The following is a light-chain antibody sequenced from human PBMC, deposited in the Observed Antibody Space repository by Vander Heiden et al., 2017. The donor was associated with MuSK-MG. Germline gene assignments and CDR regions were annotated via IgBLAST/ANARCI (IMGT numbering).Light chain of an antibody. CDR1: SSNIGSNY. V-gene: IGLV1-47*02. CDR2: SNN. J-gene: IGLJ3*02. CDR3: AAWDDSLSGPM. Sequence: QSVLTQPPSASGTPGQRVTISCSGSSSNIGSNYVYWYQQLPGTAPKLLIYSNNQRPSGVPDRFSGSKSGTSASLAISGLRSEDEAEYYCAAWDDSLSGPMFGGGTKLTVL.